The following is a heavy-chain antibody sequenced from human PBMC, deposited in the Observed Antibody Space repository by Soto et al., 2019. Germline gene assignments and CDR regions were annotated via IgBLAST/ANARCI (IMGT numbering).Heavy chain of an antibody. Sequence: GASVKVSCKASGYTFTSYAMNWVRQAPGQRLEWMGWINAGNGNTKYSQKFQGRVTITRDTSASTAYMELSSLRSEDTAVYYCARGARLQNWFDPWGQGTLVTVSS. V-gene: IGHV1-3*01. CDR3: ARGARLQNWFDP. J-gene: IGHJ5*02. CDR1: GYTFTSYA. CDR2: INAGNGNT.